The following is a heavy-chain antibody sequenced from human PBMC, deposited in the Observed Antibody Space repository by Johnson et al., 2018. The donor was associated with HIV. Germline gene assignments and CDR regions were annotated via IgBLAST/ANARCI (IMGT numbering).Heavy chain of an antibody. Sequence: VQLVESGGGVVQPGRSPRLACAASGFTFSSYPMHWVRQAPGKGLEWVAVISYDGSNKYYADSVKGRFTISRDNSKNTLYLQMNSLRAEDTAVYYCAMAAYFHYDILTGPPLEDAFDIWGQGTLVTVSS. V-gene: IGHV3-30*04. D-gene: IGHD3-9*01. CDR2: ISYDGSNK. J-gene: IGHJ3*02. CDR1: GFTFSSYP. CDR3: AMAAYFHYDILTGPPLEDAFDI.